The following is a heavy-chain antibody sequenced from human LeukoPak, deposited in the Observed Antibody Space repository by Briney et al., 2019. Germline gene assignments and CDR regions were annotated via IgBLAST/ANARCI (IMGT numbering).Heavy chain of an antibody. J-gene: IGHJ6*03. D-gene: IGHD3-9*01. CDR2: INWNGGST. CDR3: ARDPTYYDILTGYGGYYYYYMDV. CDR1: GFTFDDYG. V-gene: IGHV3-20*04. Sequence: GGSLRLSCAASGFTFDDYGMSWVRQAPGKGLEWVSGINWNGGSTGYADSVKGRFTISRDNAKNSLYLQMNSLRAEDTALYYCARDPTYYDILTGYGGYYYYYMDVWGKGTTVTVSS.